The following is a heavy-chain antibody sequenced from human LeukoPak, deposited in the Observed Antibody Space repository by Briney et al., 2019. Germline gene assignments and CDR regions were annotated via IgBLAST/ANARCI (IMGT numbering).Heavy chain of an antibody. Sequence: GGPLRLSCAASGFTFSSYAMSWVRQAPGKGLEWVSAISGSSGSTYYADSVKGRFTISRDNAKNSLYLQMNSLRAEDTAVYYCASFIFDYWGQGTLVTVSS. J-gene: IGHJ4*02. CDR2: ISGSSGST. D-gene: IGHD2-15*01. V-gene: IGHV3-23*01. CDR3: ASFIFDY. CDR1: GFTFSSYA.